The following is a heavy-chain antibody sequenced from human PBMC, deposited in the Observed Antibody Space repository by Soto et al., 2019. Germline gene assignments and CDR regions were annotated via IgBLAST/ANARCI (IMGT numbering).Heavy chain of an antibody. J-gene: IGHJ4*02. CDR2: INAGNGNT. CDR1: GYTFTSYA. V-gene: IGHV1-3*05. Sequence: QVQLVQSGAEEKKPGASVKVSCKASGYTFTSYAMHWVRQAPGQRLEWMGWINAGNGNTKYSQKFQGRVTITRDTPARTAYMELSSLGSEHPAGHYCARGGSPIAYWGQGTLVTVSS. CDR3: ARGGSPIAY.